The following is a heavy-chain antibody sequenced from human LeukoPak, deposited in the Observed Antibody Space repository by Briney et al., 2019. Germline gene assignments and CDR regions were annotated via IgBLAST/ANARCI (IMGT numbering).Heavy chain of an antibody. D-gene: IGHD1-14*01. V-gene: IGHV4-4*02. CDR2: IYHSGST. Sequence: PSETLSLTCTVSGGSISGTNWWSWVRQPPGKGLEWIGEIYHSGSTNYNPSLKSRVTLSVDKSKNQFSLRLNSVTAADTAVYYCVSRYNRNHFDYWGQGALVTVSS. CDR1: GGSISGTNW. J-gene: IGHJ4*02. CDR3: VSRYNRNHFDY.